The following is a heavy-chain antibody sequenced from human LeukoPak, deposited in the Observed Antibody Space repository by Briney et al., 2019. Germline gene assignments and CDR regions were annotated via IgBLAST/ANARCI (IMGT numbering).Heavy chain of an antibody. Sequence: GGSLRLSCAASGFTLSSYAMSWVRQAPGKGLEWVSAISGSGGSTYYADSVKGRFTISRDNSKNTLYLQMNSLRAEDTAVYYCAKNMMPIVVVPAAAFDYWGQGTLVTVSS. D-gene: IGHD2-2*01. J-gene: IGHJ4*02. CDR1: GFTLSSYA. V-gene: IGHV3-23*01. CDR3: AKNMMPIVVVPAAAFDY. CDR2: ISGSGGST.